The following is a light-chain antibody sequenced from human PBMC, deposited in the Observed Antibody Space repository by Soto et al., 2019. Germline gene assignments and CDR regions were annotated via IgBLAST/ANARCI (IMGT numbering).Light chain of an antibody. CDR2: GAS. Sequence: EIVWTRSPGTLSVAPGERGTLSCMASQSVSSIYLSWYQQKPGQAPRILIYGASSRATGIPDRFSGSGSGTDFTLTTSRLEPEDFAVYYCQQYGSSRTSTFGQGTKVDIK. CDR1: QSVSSIY. CDR3: QQYGSSRTST. J-gene: IGKJ1*01. V-gene: IGKV3-20*01.